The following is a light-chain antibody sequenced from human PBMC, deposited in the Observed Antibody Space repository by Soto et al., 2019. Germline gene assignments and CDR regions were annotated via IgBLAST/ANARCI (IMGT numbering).Light chain of an antibody. CDR3: QQAISFPLT. J-gene: IGKJ5*01. V-gene: IGKV1D-12*01. Sequence: DIQMTQSPSSVSASIGDRVTITCRASQGISNFLGWYQQKPGKAPALLISGTSSLQSGVPSRFSGSGSETDFTLTISSLQPEDFATYHCQQAISFPLTFGQGTRLEIK. CDR2: GTS. CDR1: QGISNF.